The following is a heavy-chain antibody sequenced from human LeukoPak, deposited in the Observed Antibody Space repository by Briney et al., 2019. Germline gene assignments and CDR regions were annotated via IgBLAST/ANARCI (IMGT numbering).Heavy chain of an antibody. Sequence: SETLSLTCTVSGDSISTYYWSWIRRPPGRGLEWIGYMHYTGITRYNPSLESRVTISADTSKSQFSLNLGSATAADTAVYYCARHRIEVAGSYFDYWGQGTLVTVSS. V-gene: IGHV4-59*08. D-gene: IGHD6-19*01. CDR2: MHYTGIT. CDR1: GDSISTYY. CDR3: ARHRIEVAGSYFDY. J-gene: IGHJ4*02.